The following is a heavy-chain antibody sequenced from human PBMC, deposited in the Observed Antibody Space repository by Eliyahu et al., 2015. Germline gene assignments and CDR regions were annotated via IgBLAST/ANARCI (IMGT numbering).Heavy chain of an antibody. CDR3: AKSSPYSAIDV. J-gene: IGHJ4*02. Sequence: QVLLQESGPGLVKPSDTLSLTCXVFGASVGSYNWNWIRQAPGKGMEWIGNLFNTGSADYKSSLKSRVIISVDASRNQISLKLRSVTAADTAVYYCAKSSPYSAIDVWGQGTMVTVSS. D-gene: IGHD2-21*01. V-gene: IGHV4-59*02. CDR2: LFNTGSA. CDR1: GASVGSYN.